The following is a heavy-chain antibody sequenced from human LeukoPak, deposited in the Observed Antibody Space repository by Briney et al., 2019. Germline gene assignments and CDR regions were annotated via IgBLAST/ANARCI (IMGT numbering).Heavy chain of an antibody. D-gene: IGHD4-17*01. CDR3: ARWGPVTTTARVYNYFAMDV. J-gene: IGHJ6*02. Sequence: GASVRVSCTASGYTFIIYGTAWVRQAPGQGLEWMGWISAYNGNTKYAQKLQGRVTMTRDTSTSTAYMELRSLGSDDTAVYYCARWGPVTTTARVYNYFAMDVWGQGTTVTVSS. CDR1: GYTFIIYG. V-gene: IGHV1-18*01. CDR2: ISAYNGNT.